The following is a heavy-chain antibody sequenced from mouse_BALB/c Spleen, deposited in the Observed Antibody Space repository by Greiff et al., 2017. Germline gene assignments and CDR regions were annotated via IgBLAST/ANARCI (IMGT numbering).Heavy chain of an antibody. Sequence: VKLMESGPGLVAPSQSLSITCTVSGFSLTNYGVHWVRQPPGKGLEWLGVIWAGGSTNYNSALMSRLSISKDNSKSQVFLKMNSLQTDDTAMYYCARDGNSGWFAYWGQGTLVTVSA. V-gene: IGHV2-9*02. D-gene: IGHD2-1*01. CDR3: ARDGNSGWFAY. J-gene: IGHJ3*01. CDR2: IWAGGST. CDR1: GFSLTNYG.